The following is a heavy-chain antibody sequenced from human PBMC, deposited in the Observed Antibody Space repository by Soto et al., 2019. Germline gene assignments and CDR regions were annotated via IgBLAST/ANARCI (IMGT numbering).Heavy chain of an antibody. Sequence: EVQLVESGGGLVQPGGSLRLSCAASGFTFSSYNMNWVRQAPGKGLEWLSYISSGSSPIYYADSVKGRFTISRDNAKNSLYLQMSSLRDEDTAVYYCASLTIFGAVIEVMDVWGQGTTVTVSS. J-gene: IGHJ6*02. V-gene: IGHV3-48*02. CDR1: GFTFSSYN. CDR3: ASLTIFGAVIEVMDV. D-gene: IGHD3-3*01. CDR2: ISSGSSPI.